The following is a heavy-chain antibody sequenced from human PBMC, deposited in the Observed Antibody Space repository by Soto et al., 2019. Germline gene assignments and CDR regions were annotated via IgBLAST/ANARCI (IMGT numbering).Heavy chain of an antibody. J-gene: IGHJ6*02. D-gene: IGHD3-9*01. CDR1: GYGFTSYW. V-gene: IGHV5-10-1*01. CDR2: IDPSDSYT. Sequence: GESLKISCKGSGYGFTSYWISWVRQMPGKGLEWMGRIDPSDSYTNYSPSFQGHVTISADKSISTAYLQWSSLKASDTAMYYCASFSLTGLQFYYSGMDVWGQGTTVTVSS. CDR3: ASFSLTGLQFYYSGMDV.